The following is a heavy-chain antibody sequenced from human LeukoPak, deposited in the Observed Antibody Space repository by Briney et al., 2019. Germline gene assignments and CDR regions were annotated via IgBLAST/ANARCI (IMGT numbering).Heavy chain of an antibody. Sequence: GESLKISCKGSGYSFTSYWIGWARQMPGKGLEWRGIIYPGDSDTRYSPSLQGQVTISADKPISTAYLQWSSLKASDTAMYYCARWHKRWLQFAYYFDYWGQGTLVTVSS. D-gene: IGHD5-24*01. J-gene: IGHJ4*02. CDR2: IYPGDSDT. CDR3: ARWHKRWLQFAYYFDY. CDR1: GYSFTSYW. V-gene: IGHV5-51*04.